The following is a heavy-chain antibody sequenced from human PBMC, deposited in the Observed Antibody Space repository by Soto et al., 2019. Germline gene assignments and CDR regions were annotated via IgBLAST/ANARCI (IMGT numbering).Heavy chain of an antibody. Sequence: SVKVSCKASGGTFSSYAISWVRQAPGQGLEWMGGIIPIFGTANYAQKFQGRVTITADESTSTAYMELSSLRSEDTAVYYCARVREFGELYYYYGMDVWGQGTTVTVSS. CDR3: ARVREFGELYYYYGMDV. J-gene: IGHJ6*02. CDR1: GGTFSSYA. CDR2: IIPIFGTA. D-gene: IGHD3-10*01. V-gene: IGHV1-69*13.